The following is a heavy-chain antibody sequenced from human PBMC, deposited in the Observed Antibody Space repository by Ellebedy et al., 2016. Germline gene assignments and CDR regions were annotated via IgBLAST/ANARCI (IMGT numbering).Heavy chain of an antibody. CDR1: GFSFSSYA. CDR2: VSGSGGST. Sequence: GGSLRLSCAASGFSFSSYAMSWVRQAPGKGLQWVSAVSGSGGSTFYAESVKGRFTVSRDNSKNTVYLQMNSLRAEDTAVYFCVKGLLQTGSDAFDIWGQGTVATVSS. CDR3: VKGLLQTGSDAFDI. J-gene: IGHJ3*02. D-gene: IGHD3-9*01. V-gene: IGHV3-23*01.